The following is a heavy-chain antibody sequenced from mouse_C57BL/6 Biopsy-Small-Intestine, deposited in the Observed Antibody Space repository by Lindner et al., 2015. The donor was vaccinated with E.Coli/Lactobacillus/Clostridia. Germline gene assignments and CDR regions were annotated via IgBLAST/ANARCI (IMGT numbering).Heavy chain of an antibody. CDR3: ANRGRDYYAMDY. D-gene: IGHD3-3*01. V-gene: IGHV5-17*01. Sequence: VQLQESGGGLSEAWRVPETLLCSLWIHFLVTMECTGFVRLQRRGVEWVAYISSGSSTIYYADTVKGRFTISRDNAKNTLFLQMTSLRSEDTAMYYCANRGRDYYAMDYRGQGTSVTVSS. J-gene: IGHJ4*01. CDR1: IHFLVTM. CDR2: ISSGSSTI.